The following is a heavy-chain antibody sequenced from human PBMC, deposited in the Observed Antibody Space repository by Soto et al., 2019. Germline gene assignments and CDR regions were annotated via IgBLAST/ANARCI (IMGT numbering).Heavy chain of an antibody. CDR1: GYTFTSYG. CDR3: AGGRGKAYYYYYYMEV. Sequence: ASVKVSCKASGYTFTSYGISWVRQAPGQGLEWMGWISAYNGNTNYAQKLQGRVTMTTDTSTSTAYMELRSLRSDDTAVYYCAGGRGKAYYYYYYMEVWGKGTTVTVSS. CDR2: ISAYNGNT. J-gene: IGHJ6*03. V-gene: IGHV1-18*01.